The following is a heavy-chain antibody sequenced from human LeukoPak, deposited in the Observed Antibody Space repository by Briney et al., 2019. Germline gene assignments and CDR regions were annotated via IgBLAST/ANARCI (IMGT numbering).Heavy chain of an antibody. CDR3: ARIVYYYYYYGMDV. CDR2: ISGSGGST. Sequence: GGSLRLSCAASGFTFSSYAMSWVRQAPGKGLEWVSAISGSGGSTYYADSVKGRFTISRDNAKNSLYLQMNSLRAEDTAVYYCARIVYYYYYYGMDVWGQGTTVTVSS. D-gene: IGHD3-22*01. V-gene: IGHV3-23*01. J-gene: IGHJ6*02. CDR1: GFTFSSYA.